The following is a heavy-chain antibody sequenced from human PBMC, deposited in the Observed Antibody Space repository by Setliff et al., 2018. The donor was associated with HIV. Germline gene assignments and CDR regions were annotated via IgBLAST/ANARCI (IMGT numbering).Heavy chain of an antibody. V-gene: IGHV1-3*04. Sequence: RASVKVSCKASGSTFTTYAIHWVRQAPGQRLEWMGWINTGNGNTKYSQRFQGRVTITRDTSASTAYLELSSLRSEDTAVYYCARPVGGTGFDPWGQGTLVTVSS. J-gene: IGHJ5*02. D-gene: IGHD1-26*01. CDR2: INTGNGNT. CDR3: ARPVGGTGFDP. CDR1: GSTFTTYA.